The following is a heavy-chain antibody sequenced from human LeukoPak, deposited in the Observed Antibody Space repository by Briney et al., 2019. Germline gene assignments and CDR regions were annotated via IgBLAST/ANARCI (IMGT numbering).Heavy chain of an antibody. V-gene: IGHV1-18*01. CDR1: NYTFTDYP. CDR2: ISTRNGET. CDR3: ARESGSGSYFYFDY. D-gene: IGHD3-10*01. J-gene: IGHJ4*02. Sequence: ASVKVSFKPSNYTFTDYPITWVRQVPGQGLEWMGWISTRNGETHYARRFQGRATMTTDTFASTVYIEVRSLTSDDTALYYCARESGSGSYFYFDYWGPGTLVTVSS.